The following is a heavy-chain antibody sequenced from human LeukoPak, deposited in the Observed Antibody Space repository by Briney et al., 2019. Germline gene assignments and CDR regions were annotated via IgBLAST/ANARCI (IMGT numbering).Heavy chain of an antibody. CDR2: ISYDGSNK. J-gene: IGHJ4*02. CDR3: AKDVMSWNGCSSGSCYSFDY. Sequence: PGGSLRLSCAASGFTFSSYGMHWVRQAPGKGLEWVAVISYDGSNKYYADSVKGRFTISRDNSKNTLYLQMNSLRAEDTAVYYCAKDVMSWNGCSSGSCYSFDYWGQGTLVTVSS. V-gene: IGHV3-30*18. CDR1: GFTFSSYG. D-gene: IGHD2-15*01.